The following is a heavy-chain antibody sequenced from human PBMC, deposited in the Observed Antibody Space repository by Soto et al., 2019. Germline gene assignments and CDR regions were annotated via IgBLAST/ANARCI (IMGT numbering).Heavy chain of an antibody. CDR1: GGSVRNYH. Sequence: SETLSLTCAVSGGSVRNYHWSWIRQSPGKGLEWLGYVYDSGSITTSYNPSVKSRVTMAVDPSKNEVSLKLTSVTAADTAVYYCARGRGGWFDPWGQGTLVTVSS. CDR3: ARGRGGWFDP. V-gene: IGHV4-59*02. J-gene: IGHJ5*02. CDR2: VYDSGSITT.